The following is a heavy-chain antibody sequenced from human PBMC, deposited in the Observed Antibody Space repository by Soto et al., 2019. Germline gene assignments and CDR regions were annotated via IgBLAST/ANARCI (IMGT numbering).Heavy chain of an antibody. CDR2: IYHSGST. D-gene: IGHD3-3*01. V-gene: IGHV4-4*02. CDR1: GGSISSSNW. CDR3: ARDGAAYYDFWSGYVNWFDP. J-gene: IGHJ5*02. Sequence: SETLSLTCAVSGGSISSSNWWSWVRQPPGKGLEWIGEIYHSGSTNYNPSLKSRVTISVDKSKNQFSQKLSSVTAADTAVYYCARDGAAYYDFWSGYVNWFDPWGQGTLVTVSS.